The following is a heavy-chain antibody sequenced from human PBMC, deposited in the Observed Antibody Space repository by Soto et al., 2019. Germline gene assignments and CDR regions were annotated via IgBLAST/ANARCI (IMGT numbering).Heavy chain of an antibody. J-gene: IGHJ4*02. D-gene: IGHD3-3*01. CDR2: INHSGST. CDR3: ARGRRSFWSGLFSV. V-gene: IGHV4-34*01. CDR1: GGSFSGYY. Sequence: QVQLQQWGAGLLKPSETLSLTCAVYGGSFSGYYWSWIRQPPGKGLEWIGEINHSGSTNYNPSLKMRVTISVDTSKNQFSLKLSSVTAADTAVYYCARGRRSFWSGLFSVWGQGTLVTVSS.